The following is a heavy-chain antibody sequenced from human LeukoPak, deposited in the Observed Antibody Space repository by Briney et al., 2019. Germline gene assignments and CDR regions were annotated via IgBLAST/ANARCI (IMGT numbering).Heavy chain of an antibody. CDR1: GFTFSSYS. D-gene: IGHD3-22*01. J-gene: IGHJ4*02. V-gene: IGHV3-21*01. CDR2: ISSSSSYI. Sequence: GGSLRLSCAASGFTFSSYSMNWVRQAPGKGLEWVSSISSSSSYIYYADSVKGRFTISRDNAKNSLYLQMNSLRAEDTAVYYCARDRAWDYDSSGYYGYWGQGTLVTVSS. CDR3: ARDRAWDYDSSGYYGY.